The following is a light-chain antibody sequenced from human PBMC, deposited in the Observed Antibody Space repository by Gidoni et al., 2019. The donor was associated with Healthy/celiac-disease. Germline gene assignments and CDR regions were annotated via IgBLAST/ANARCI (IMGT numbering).Light chain of an antibody. CDR1: QGISNN. Sequence: DIPMTQPPPSLSASVGDRVTITCRASQGISNNLGWFQQKPGKAPKSLIYGASRLQSGVPSKFSGSGSGTDFTLTITSLQPEDSATYYCQQYNKYPITFGQXTRLEIK. V-gene: IGKV1-16*02. CDR3: QQYNKYPIT. J-gene: IGKJ5*01. CDR2: GAS.